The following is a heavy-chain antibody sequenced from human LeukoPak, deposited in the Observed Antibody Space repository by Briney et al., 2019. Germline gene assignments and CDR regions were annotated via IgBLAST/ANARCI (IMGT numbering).Heavy chain of an antibody. J-gene: IGHJ4*02. CDR1: GGSISSYY. Sequence: SETLSLTCTVSGGSISSYYWSWIRQPPGKGLEWIGYIYYSGSTNYNPPLKSRVTMSVDTSKNQFSLNLSSVTAADTAAYYCARDVRGWSGFDYWGQGTLVTVSS. V-gene: IGHV4-59*12. CDR3: ARDVRGWSGFDY. D-gene: IGHD3-3*01. CDR2: IYYSGST.